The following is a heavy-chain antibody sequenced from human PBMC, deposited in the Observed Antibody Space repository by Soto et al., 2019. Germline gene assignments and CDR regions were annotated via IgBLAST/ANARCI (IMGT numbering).Heavy chain of an antibody. CDR3: AYVDTFRGAFDP. J-gene: IGHJ5*02. CDR1: GFTFSSYG. CDR2: ISYDGSNK. V-gene: IGHV3-30*03. Sequence: GGSLRLSCAASGFTFSSYGMHWVRQAPGKGLEWVAVISYDGSNKYYADSVKGRFTISRDNSKNTLYLQMNSLRAEDTAVYYCAYVDTFRGAFDPWGQGTLVTVSS. D-gene: IGHD3-10*01.